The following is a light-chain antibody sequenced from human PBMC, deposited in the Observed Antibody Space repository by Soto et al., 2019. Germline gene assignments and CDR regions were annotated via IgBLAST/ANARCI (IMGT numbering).Light chain of an antibody. J-gene: IGKJ4*01. CDR1: QSISTW. CDR2: GAS. V-gene: IGKV1-5*03. CDR3: QQYDSYPVT. Sequence: DIQMTQSPSTLSASVGDKVTITCRASQSISTWLAWYQQMPGTAPKVLIHGASTLLTGVPSRFSGSGSGTEFTLTIRSLQPDDFATYYCQQYDSYPVTFGGGTKVE.